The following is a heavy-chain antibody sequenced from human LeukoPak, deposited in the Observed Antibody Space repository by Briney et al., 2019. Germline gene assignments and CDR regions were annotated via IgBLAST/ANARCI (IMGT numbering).Heavy chain of an antibody. V-gene: IGHV1-69*04. CDR2: IIPILGIA. CDR3: ARDKPSVLLWFGELGY. D-gene: IGHD3-10*01. CDR1: GYTFISYD. Sequence: ASVKASCKASGYTFISYDINWVRQAPGQGLEWMGRIIPILGIANYAQKFQGRVTITADKSTSTAYMELSSLRSEDTAVYYCARDKPSVLLWFGELGYWGQGTLVTVSS. J-gene: IGHJ4*02.